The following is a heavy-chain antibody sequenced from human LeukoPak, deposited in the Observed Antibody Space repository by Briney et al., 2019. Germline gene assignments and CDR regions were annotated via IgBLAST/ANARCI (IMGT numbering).Heavy chain of an antibody. D-gene: IGHD4-17*01. V-gene: IGHV3-23*01. Sequence: GGSLRLSCAASGFTFSSYAMNWVRQAPGKGLEWVSAISGSGRGTYYADSVKGRFTVSRDNSKNTLYLQMNSLRAEDTAVYYCAKDQGDGDPYYFDYWGQGTLVTVSS. CDR3: AKDQGDGDPYYFDY. J-gene: IGHJ4*02. CDR1: GFTFSSYA. CDR2: ISGSGRGT.